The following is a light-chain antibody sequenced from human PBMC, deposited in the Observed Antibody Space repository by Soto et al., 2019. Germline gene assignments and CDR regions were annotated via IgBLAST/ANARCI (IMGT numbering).Light chain of an antibody. CDR2: EGT. Sequence: QSALTQPASVSASPGHSITISCTGTSSDVGTSNLVSWYQQCPGKTPKLMIYEGTKRPSGVSNRFSGSKSGNTASLTISGLQADDEADYYCCSYAGSTTHVIFGGGTKVTVL. J-gene: IGLJ2*01. V-gene: IGLV2-23*01. CDR3: CSYAGSTTHVI. CDR1: SSDVGTSNL.